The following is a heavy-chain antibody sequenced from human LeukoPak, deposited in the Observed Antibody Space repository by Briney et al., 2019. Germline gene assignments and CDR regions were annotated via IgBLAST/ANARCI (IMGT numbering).Heavy chain of an antibody. CDR2: IYYSGST. CDR1: GASFSSGSYY. D-gene: IGHD5-12*01. J-gene: IGHJ4*02. Sequence: SETLSLTCTVSGASFSSGSYYWSWIRQPPGKELEWIGYIYYSGSTSYNPSLKSRVTISVDTSKNHFSLKLSSVTAADTAVYYCARRYIVAGTTYWGQGTLVTVSS. CDR3: ARRYIVAGTTY. V-gene: IGHV4-61*03.